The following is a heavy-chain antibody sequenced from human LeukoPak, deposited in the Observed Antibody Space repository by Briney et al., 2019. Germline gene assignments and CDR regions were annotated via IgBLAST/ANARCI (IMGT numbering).Heavy chain of an antibody. V-gene: IGHV1-69*05. CDR3: ARDRRLRGPGSYSNYFYY. D-gene: IGHD3-10*01. CDR2: IIPIFGKT. CDR1: GGTFSSYA. Sequence: SVKVSCKASGGTFSSYAISWVRQAPGQGLEWMGRIIPIFGKTNYAQKFQGRVTITTDESTSTAYMEQSSLRSEETAVYYCARDRRLRGPGSYSNYFYYLGQGTLVTVSS. J-gene: IGHJ4*02.